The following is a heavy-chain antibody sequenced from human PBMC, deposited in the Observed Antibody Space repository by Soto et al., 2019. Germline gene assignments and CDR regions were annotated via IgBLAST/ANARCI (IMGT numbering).Heavy chain of an antibody. CDR3: ARDRAELPDYHYYGMDV. D-gene: IGHD1-7*01. CDR1: GGTFSSYT. V-gene: IGHV1-69*04. J-gene: IGHJ6*02. CDR2: IIPILGIA. Sequence: SVKVSCKASGGTFSSYTISWVRQAPGQGLEWMGRIIPILGIANYAQKFQGRVTITADKSTSTAYMELSSLRSEDTAVYYCARDRAELPDYHYYGMDVWGQGTTVTVSS.